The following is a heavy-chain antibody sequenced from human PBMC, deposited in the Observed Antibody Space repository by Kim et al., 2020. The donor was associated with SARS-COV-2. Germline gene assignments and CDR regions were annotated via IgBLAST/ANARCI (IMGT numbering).Heavy chain of an antibody. CDR2: INHSGST. D-gene: IGHD4-17*01. Sequence: SETLSLTCAVYGGSFSGYYWSWIRQPPGKGLEWIGEINHSGSTNYNPSLKSRVTISVDTSKNQFSLKLSSVTAADTAVYYCARRGKNRNYGGTYYFDYWGQGTLVTVSS. J-gene: IGHJ4*02. V-gene: IGHV4-34*01. CDR1: GGSFSGYY. CDR3: ARRGKNRNYGGTYYFDY.